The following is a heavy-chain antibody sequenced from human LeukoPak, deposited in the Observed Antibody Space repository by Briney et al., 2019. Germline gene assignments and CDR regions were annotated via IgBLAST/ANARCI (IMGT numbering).Heavy chain of an antibody. CDR1: GYTFTGYY. CDR2: INPSSGGT. D-gene: IGHD2-15*01. V-gene: IGHV1-2*06. CDR3: ARDPLHCSGGSCYSSWFDP. J-gene: IGHJ5*02. Sequence: ASVKVSCKASGYTFTGYYMHWVRQAPGQGLEWMGRINPSSGGTNYAQKFQGRVTMTRDTSISTAYMELSRLRSDDTAVYYCARDPLHCSGGSCYSSWFDPWGQGTLVTVSS.